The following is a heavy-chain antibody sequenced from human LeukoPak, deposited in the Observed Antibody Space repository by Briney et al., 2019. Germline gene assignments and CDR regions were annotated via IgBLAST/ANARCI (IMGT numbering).Heavy chain of an antibody. CDR1: GYTFTSYY. D-gene: IGHD3-10*01. Sequence: ASVKVSCKASGYTFTSYYMHWVRQAPGKGLEWMGGFDPEDGETIYAQKFQGRVTMTEDTSTDTAYMELSSLRSEDTAVYYCASVRGVIINSWDYWGQGTLVTVSS. V-gene: IGHV1-24*01. CDR2: FDPEDGET. CDR3: ASVRGVIINSWDY. J-gene: IGHJ4*02.